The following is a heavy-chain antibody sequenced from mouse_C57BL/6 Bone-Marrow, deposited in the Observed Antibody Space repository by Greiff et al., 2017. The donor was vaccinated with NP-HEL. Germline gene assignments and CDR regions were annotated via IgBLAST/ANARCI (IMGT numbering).Heavy chain of an antibody. D-gene: IGHD2-2*01. CDR2: INPNNGGT. Sequence: EVQLQQSGPELVKPGASVKMSCKASGYTFTDYNMHWVKQSHGKSLEWIGFINPNNGGTSYNQKFKGKATLTVNKSSSTAYMELRSLTSEDSAVYYCARERLRRRFAYWGQGTLVTVSA. V-gene: IGHV1-22*01. CDR1: GYTFTDYN. J-gene: IGHJ3*01. CDR3: ARERLRRRFAY.